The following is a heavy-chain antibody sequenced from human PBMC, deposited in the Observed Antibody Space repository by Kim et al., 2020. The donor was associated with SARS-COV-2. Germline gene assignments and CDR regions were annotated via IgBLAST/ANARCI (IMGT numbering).Heavy chain of an antibody. D-gene: IGHD2-8*01. J-gene: IGHJ2*01. CDR1: GFTFSSYE. CDR2: ISSSGSTI. V-gene: IGHV3-48*03. CDR3: ARVALDCTNGVCYIEGLWYFDI. Sequence: GGSLRLSCAASGFTFSSYEMNWVRQAPGKGLEWVSYISSSGSTIYYADSVKGRFTISRDNAKNSLYLQMNSLRAEDSAVYYCARVALDCTNGVCYIEGLWYFDIWGRGTLVTVSS.